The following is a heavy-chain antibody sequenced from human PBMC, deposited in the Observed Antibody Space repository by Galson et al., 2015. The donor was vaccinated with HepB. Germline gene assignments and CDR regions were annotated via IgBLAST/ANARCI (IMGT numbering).Heavy chain of an antibody. CDR2: IKQDGSEK. Sequence: SLRLSCAASGFTFSSYWMTWVRQAPGKGLEWVANIKQDGSEKHYVDSVKGRFAISRDNAKNSLYLQMNSLKAEDTAVYYCARGSYYDRGYWGQGTLVTVSS. D-gene: IGHD3-22*01. CDR1: GFTFSSYW. CDR3: ARGSYYDRGY. J-gene: IGHJ4*02. V-gene: IGHV3-7*03.